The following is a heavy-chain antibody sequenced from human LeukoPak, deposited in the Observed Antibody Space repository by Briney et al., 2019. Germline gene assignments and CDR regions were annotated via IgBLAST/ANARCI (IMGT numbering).Heavy chain of an antibody. Sequence: KTSETLSLTCTVSGASISSHYWSWIRQPPGKRLEWIGYIYYSGSTNYNPSLKSRVTIPVDTSKKEFSLKLTSVTAADTAIYYCARPYSSSSRGAFEVWGQGTMVTVSS. J-gene: IGHJ3*01. CDR2: IYYSGST. CDR3: ARPYSSSSRGAFEV. V-gene: IGHV4-59*11. D-gene: IGHD6-6*01. CDR1: GASISSHY.